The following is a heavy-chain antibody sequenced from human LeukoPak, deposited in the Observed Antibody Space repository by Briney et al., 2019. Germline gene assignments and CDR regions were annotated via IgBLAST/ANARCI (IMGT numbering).Heavy chain of an antibody. V-gene: IGHV1-8*01. Sequence: GASVKVSCKASGYTFTNYDINWARQAAGQGLEWMGWMNPSSGNTGYAQKFQGRVTITRNTSISTAYMELSSLKSEDTAVYYCARIFQDGYNLGPMDYWGQGTLVTVSS. CDR1: GYTFTNYD. CDR3: ARIFQDGYNLGPMDY. CDR2: MNPSSGNT. J-gene: IGHJ4*02. D-gene: IGHD5-24*01.